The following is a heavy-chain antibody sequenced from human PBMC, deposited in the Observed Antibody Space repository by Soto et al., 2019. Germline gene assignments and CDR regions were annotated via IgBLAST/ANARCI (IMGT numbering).Heavy chain of an antibody. CDR2: INRSGST. Sequence: PSETLSLTCAVYGWSFSGHFWSWIRQPPGNGLEWIGEINRSGSTNFNPSLKSRVTISVDTSKNQFSLKVNSLTAADTAVYYCARGISLIVEVQRDAPDKCYFDSWGQGTVVTVSS. CDR1: GWSFSGHF. CDR3: ARGISLIVEVQRDAPDKCYFDS. D-gene: IGHD2-21*01. J-gene: IGHJ4*02. V-gene: IGHV4-34*01.